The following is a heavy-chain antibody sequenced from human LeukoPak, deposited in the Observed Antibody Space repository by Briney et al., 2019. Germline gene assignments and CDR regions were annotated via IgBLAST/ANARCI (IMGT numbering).Heavy chain of an antibody. CDR1: GFTSNSYG. V-gene: IGHV3-30*18. J-gene: IGHJ4*02. Sequence: GRSLRLSCAASGFTSNSYGMHWGRHAPGEGLEWVAVISYDGSNKYYADSVKGRFTISRDNSKNTVNLQMNSLRAEDTAVYYCAKDYEAYCGGDCYSFFDCWGQGTLVTVSS. D-gene: IGHD2-21*02. CDR2: ISYDGSNK. CDR3: AKDYEAYCGGDCYSFFDC.